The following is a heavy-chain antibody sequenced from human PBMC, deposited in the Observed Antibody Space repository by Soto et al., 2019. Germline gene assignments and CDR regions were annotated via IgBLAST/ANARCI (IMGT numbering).Heavy chain of an antibody. CDR3: TRDVFFRSPATVTTDAY. CDR1: GYTFTSFG. J-gene: IGHJ4*02. V-gene: IGHV1-18*01. D-gene: IGHD4-17*01. Sequence: VQLVQSGAEVKKPGASVRVSCKASGYTFTSFGLSWVRQAPGQGPEWMGWISPESGKATYAHKFQGRVTMTTETSTTTAYMDRRSLRSDDTAVYYCTRDVFFRSPATVTTDAYWGQGTLVTVSS. CDR2: ISPESGKA.